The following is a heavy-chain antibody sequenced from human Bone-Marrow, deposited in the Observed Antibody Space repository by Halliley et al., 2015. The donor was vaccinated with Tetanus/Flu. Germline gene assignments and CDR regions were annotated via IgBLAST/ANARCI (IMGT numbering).Heavy chain of an antibody. CDR3: ARAGRAYCVGSNCFDAYWVDP. J-gene: IGHJ5*02. V-gene: IGHV4-59*01. Sequence: YGGGPDYTPSLQGRVTISADASKNQLSLKLSSVTAADTAVYFCARAGRAYCVGSNCFDAYWVDPWGQGALVTVSS. D-gene: IGHD2-21*01. CDR2: YGGGP.